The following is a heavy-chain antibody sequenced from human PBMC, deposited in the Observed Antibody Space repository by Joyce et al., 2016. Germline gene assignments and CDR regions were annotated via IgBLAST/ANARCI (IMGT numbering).Heavy chain of an antibody. J-gene: IGHJ4*02. D-gene: IGHD3-10*01. CDR2: RSSDGSNR. Sequence: QVQLVESGGGVVQPGRSLRLSCSASGFTFSTYTMHWVRQAPGKGLEWVAVRSSDGSNRYYADSVKGRFTVSRDNSKNTLYLQMSSLRPEDTAVYYCARKDVVRGVIDYWGRGTLVTVSS. CDR3: ARKDVVRGVIDY. V-gene: IGHV3-30*04. CDR1: GFTFSTYT.